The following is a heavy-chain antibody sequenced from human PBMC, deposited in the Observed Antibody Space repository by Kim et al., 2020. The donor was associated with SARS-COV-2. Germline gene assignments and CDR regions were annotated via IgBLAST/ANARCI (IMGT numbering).Heavy chain of an antibody. J-gene: IGHJ3*02. V-gene: IGHV3-21*01. D-gene: IGHD3-10*01. CDR1: GFTFSSYS. CDR3: ARVGITMVRGVIIGDDAFDI. Sequence: GGSLRLSCAASGFTFSSYSMNWVRQAPGKGLEWVSSISSSSSYIYYADSVKGRFTISRDNAKNSLYLQMNSLRAEDTAVYYCARVGITMVRGVIIGDDAFDIWGQGTMVTVSS. CDR2: ISSSSSYI.